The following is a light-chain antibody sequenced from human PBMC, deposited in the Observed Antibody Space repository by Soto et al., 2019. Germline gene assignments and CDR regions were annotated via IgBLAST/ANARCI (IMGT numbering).Light chain of an antibody. CDR3: QHYNSYSEA. J-gene: IGKJ1*01. V-gene: IGKV1-5*03. CDR1: QTIDSW. CDR2: KAS. Sequence: DIQMTQSPSTLSASVGDRVTITCRASQTIDSWLAWYQQRPGKTPNILIYKASTLESGVPSRFRGSGSGTEFTLTINRLQPDDFETYYCQHYNSYSEAFGQGTKVDIK.